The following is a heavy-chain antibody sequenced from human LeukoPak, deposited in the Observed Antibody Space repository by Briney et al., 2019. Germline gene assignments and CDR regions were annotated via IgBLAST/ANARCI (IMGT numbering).Heavy chain of an antibody. J-gene: IGHJ4*02. Sequence: GGSLRLSCAASGFTFSSYTQNWVRQAPGKGLEWVSALSGSGGGTYYADSVKGRFTISRDNAKNSLYLQMNSLRAEDTALYYCATQAYWGQGTLVTVSS. CDR3: ATQAY. CDR1: GFTFSSYT. CDR2: LSGSGGGT. V-gene: IGHV3-23*01.